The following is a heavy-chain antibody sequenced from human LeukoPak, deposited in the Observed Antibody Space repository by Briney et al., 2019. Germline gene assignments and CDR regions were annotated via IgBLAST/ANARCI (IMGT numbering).Heavy chain of an antibody. CDR1: GYTFTSYY. V-gene: IGHV1-46*01. CDR2: INPSGGST. CDR3: ARDLSKAVAEPH. Sequence: ASVKVSCKASGYTFTSYYMHWVRQAPGQGLEWMGIINPSGGSTSYAQKFQGRVTMTRDMSTSTVYMELSSLRSEDTAVYYCARDLSKAVAEPHWGQGTLVTVSS. J-gene: IGHJ4*02. D-gene: IGHD6-19*01.